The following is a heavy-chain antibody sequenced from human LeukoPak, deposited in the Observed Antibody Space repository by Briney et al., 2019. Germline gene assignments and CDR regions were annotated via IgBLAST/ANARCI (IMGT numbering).Heavy chain of an antibody. CDR3: AKDQPRAYFDY. CDR2: ISYDGSNK. Sequence: PGGSLRLSCAASGFTFSSYAMHWVRQAPGKGLEWVAVISYDGSNKYYVDSVKGRFTISRDNSKNTLYLQMNSLRAEDTAVYYCAKDQPRAYFDYWGQGTLVTVSS. D-gene: IGHD2-2*01. V-gene: IGHV3-30-3*01. CDR1: GFTFSSYA. J-gene: IGHJ4*02.